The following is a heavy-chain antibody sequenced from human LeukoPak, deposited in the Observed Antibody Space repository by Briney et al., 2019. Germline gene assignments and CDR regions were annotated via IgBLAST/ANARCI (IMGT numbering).Heavy chain of an antibody. CDR2: INHSGST. Sequence: PSETLSLTCAVYGGSFSGYYWSWIRQPPGKGLEWIGEINHSGSTNYNPSLKSRLTISVDTSKNQFSLKLTSVTAADTAVYYCARGRGYNSFDYWGQGTLVTVSS. J-gene: IGHJ4*02. V-gene: IGHV4-34*01. D-gene: IGHD3-16*02. CDR1: GGSFSGYY. CDR3: ARGRGYNSFDY.